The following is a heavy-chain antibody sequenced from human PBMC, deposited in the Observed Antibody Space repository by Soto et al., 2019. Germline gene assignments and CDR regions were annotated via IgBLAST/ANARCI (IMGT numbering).Heavy chain of an antibody. J-gene: IGHJ5*02. CDR1: GFTFSSYW. Sequence: EVLLVESGGGLVQPGGSLRLSCAASGFTFSSYWMSWARQGPGKGLEWVAVIKQDSSETYYVDSVKGRFTVYRDNAKKSRYLQMNTLRVEDTAVYYCVTDWGQLSGAWGQGVLVTVSS. CDR3: VTDWGQLSGA. D-gene: IGHD3-16*01. CDR2: IKQDSSET. V-gene: IGHV3-7*03.